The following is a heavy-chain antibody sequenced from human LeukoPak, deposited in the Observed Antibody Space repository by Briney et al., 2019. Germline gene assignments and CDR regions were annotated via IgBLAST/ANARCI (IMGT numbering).Heavy chain of an antibody. CDR3: ARDCDDVNGNYYYILDY. CDR1: VFHYNTNL. D-gene: IGHD3-10*01. Sequence: GVSLSLPCNTCVFHYNTNLMLWAREAPGKGLVWVSFIWFGGTHTFYRLSERGRFTISRDNPKNTLYLQLSSLRDDDTAVYYCARDCDDVNGNYYYILDYWGQGTLVTVSS. CDR2: IWFGGTHT. J-gene: IGHJ4*02. V-gene: IGHV3-30*02.